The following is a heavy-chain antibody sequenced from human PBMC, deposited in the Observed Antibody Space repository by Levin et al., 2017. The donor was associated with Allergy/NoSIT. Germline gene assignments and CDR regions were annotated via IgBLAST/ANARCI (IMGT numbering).Heavy chain of an antibody. J-gene: IGHJ6*02. Sequence: PGGSLRLSCAASGFTFSSYSMNWVRQAPGKGLEWVSSISSSSRYIYYADSVKGRFTISRDNAKNSLYLQMNSLRAEDTAVYYCARDPYDFWSGYFRGYGMDVWGQGTTVTVSS. V-gene: IGHV3-21*01. CDR1: GFTFSSYS. CDR2: ISSSSRYI. D-gene: IGHD3-3*01. CDR3: ARDPYDFWSGYFRGYGMDV.